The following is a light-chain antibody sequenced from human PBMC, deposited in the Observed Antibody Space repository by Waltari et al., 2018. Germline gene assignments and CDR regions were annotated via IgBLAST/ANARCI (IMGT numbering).Light chain of an antibody. CDR3: QSYDSSLSGSV. V-gene: IGLV1-40*01. CDR2: GNS. J-gene: IGLJ2*01. Sequence: QSGLTQPPSVSGAPGQPLTISRTGRSPNTGAGSDVHWYQLLPGTAPKLLIHGNSNRPSGVPDRFSGSKSGTSASLAITGLQAEDEAGYYCQSYDSSLSGSVFGGGTKLTVL. CDR1: SPNTGAGSD.